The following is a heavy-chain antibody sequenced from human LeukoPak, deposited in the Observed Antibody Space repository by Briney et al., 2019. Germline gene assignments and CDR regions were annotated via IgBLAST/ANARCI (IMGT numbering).Heavy chain of an antibody. CDR3: ARARTEAVAAYYFDS. J-gene: IGHJ4*02. CDR1: GYTFTSYG. Sequence: ASVKVSCKASGYTFTSYGISWVRQAPGQGLEWMGWISAYNGNTNYAQKLQGRVTMTTDTSTSTAYMELRSLRSDDTAVYYCARARTEAVAAYYFDSWGQGTLVTVSS. V-gene: IGHV1-18*01. CDR2: ISAYNGNT. D-gene: IGHD6-19*01.